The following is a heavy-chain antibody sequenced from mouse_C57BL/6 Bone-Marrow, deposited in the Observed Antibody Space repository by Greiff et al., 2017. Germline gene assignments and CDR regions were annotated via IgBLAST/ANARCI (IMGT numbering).Heavy chain of an antibody. CDR1: GFTFSDYY. D-gene: IGHD1-1*01. V-gene: IGHV5-12*01. Sequence: EVQGVESGGGLVQPGGSLKLSCAASGFTFSDYYMYWVRQTPEKRLEWVAYLSNGGGSTYYPDTVKGRFTISRDNAKNTLYLQMSRLKSEDTAMYYCARGVGDEAWFAYWGQGTLVTVSA. CDR2: LSNGGGST. CDR3: ARGVGDEAWFAY. J-gene: IGHJ3*01.